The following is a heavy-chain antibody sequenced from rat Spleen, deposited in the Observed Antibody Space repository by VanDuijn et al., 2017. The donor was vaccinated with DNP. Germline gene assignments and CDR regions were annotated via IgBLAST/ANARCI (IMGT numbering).Heavy chain of an antibody. Sequence: EVQLVESGGGLVQPGRSLKLSCAASGFTFSNYGMAWVRQAPKKGLEWVATISTSGGSTYYRDSVKGRFTISRDNAKSTLYLQMDSLRSEDTATYYCTTGGNYGSYDAMDAWGQGTSVTVSS. D-gene: IGHD1-3*01. V-gene: IGHV5-27*01. CDR2: ISTSGGST. J-gene: IGHJ4*01. CDR1: GFTFSNYG. CDR3: TTGGNYGSYDAMDA.